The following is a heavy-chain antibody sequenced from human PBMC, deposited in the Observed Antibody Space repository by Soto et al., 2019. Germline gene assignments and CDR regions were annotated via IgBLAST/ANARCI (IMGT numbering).Heavy chain of an antibody. CDR2: IYYSGST. J-gene: IGHJ4*02. Sequence: SETLSLTCTVSGGSIGGGGDYWSWIRQHPGKGLEWIGYIYYSGSTYYNPSLKSRVTISVDTSKNQFSLKLSSVTAADTAVYYCARGYDILTFDYWGQGTLVTVSS. CDR1: GGSIGGGGDY. V-gene: IGHV4-31*03. CDR3: ARGYDILTFDY. D-gene: IGHD3-9*01.